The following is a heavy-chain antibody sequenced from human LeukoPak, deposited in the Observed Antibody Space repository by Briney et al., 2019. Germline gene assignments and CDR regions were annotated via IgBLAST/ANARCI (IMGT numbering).Heavy chain of an antibody. J-gene: IGHJ4*02. D-gene: IGHD6-13*01. CDR2: INPSGGST. CDR3: SLSSSSFDY. Sequence: ASVKVSCKASGYTFTRHYMNWVRQAPGQGLEWMGKINPSGGSTSYAQKFQGRVTMTRDTSTSTVYMELSSLRSEDTAVYYCSLSSSSFDYWGQGTLVTVSS. CDR1: GYTFTRHY. V-gene: IGHV1-46*01.